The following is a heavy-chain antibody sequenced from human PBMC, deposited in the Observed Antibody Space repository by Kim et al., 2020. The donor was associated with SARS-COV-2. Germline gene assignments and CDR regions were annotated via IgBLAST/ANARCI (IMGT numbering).Heavy chain of an antibody. J-gene: IGHJ5*02. CDR1: GYSFTSYW. CDR2: IYPGDSDP. D-gene: IGHD2-2*01. Sequence: GESLKISCKGSGYSFTSYWIGWVRQMPGKGLECMGIIYPGDSDPRYSPSFQGQVTISADTSISTAYLQWSSLKASDTAMYYCAVRGVQYQLLSGWDWFDPWGQGTLVTVSS. V-gene: IGHV5-51*01. CDR3: AVRGVQYQLLSGWDWFDP.